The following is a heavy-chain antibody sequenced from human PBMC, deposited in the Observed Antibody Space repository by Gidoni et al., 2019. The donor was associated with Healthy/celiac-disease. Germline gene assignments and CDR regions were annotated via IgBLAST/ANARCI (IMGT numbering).Heavy chain of an antibody. CDR1: GGTFSSYA. Sequence: QVQLVQSGAEVKKPGSSVKVSCKASGGTFSSYAISWVRQAPGQGLEWLGGIIPILVTANYAQKFQGRVTITADESTSTAYMELSSLRSEDTAVYYCARIDDSSGYYLVADAFDIWGQGTMVTVSS. CDR2: IIPILVTA. D-gene: IGHD3-22*01. V-gene: IGHV1-69*01. CDR3: ARIDDSSGYYLVADAFDI. J-gene: IGHJ3*02.